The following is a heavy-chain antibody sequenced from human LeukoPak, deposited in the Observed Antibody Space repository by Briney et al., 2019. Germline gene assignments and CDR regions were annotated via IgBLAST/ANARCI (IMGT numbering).Heavy chain of an antibody. Sequence: SETLSLTCTVSGGSISSYYWSWIRQPAGKGLEWIGRIYTSGSTNYNPSLKSRVTMSVDTSKNQFSLKLSSVTAADTAVYYCAREEGSGSLYYYYGMDVWGQATTVTVSS. D-gene: IGHD3-10*01. CDR1: GGSISSYY. CDR3: AREEGSGSLYYYYGMDV. V-gene: IGHV4-4*07. J-gene: IGHJ6*02. CDR2: IYTSGST.